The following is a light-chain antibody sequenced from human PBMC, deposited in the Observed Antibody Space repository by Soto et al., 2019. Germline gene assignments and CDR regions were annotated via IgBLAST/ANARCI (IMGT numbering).Light chain of an antibody. J-gene: IGKJ4*01. V-gene: IGKV3-11*01. CDR1: QSVGNN. Sequence: EIVLTQSPATLSLSPGERATLSCRASQSVGNNLAWYQQKPGQAPGLLIYEASTRATGSPARFSGSGSGTDFTLNISSLEPEDFAVYYCQQHAHWPLTFGGGTKVEIK. CDR3: QQHAHWPLT. CDR2: EAS.